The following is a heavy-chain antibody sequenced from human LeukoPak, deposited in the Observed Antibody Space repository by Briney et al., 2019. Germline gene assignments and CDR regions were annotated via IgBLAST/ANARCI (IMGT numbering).Heavy chain of an antibody. CDR3: ARVRAPRYDPDNLYYFDH. CDR2: ISSSSSYI. CDR1: GFTFSSYS. J-gene: IGHJ4*02. D-gene: IGHD3-3*01. V-gene: IGHV3-21*04. Sequence: GGSLRLSCAASGFTFSSYSMNWVRQAPGKGLEWVSSISSSSSYIYYADSVKGRFTISRDNAKNSLYLQMNSLRAEDTAVYYCARVRAPRYDPDNLYYFDHWGQGTLVTVSS.